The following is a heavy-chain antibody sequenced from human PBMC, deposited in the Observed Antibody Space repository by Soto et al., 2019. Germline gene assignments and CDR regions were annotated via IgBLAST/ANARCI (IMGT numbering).Heavy chain of an antibody. V-gene: IGHV4-31*03. CDR2: IYYSGST. J-gene: IGHJ6*02. CDR3: ARDRQGSSSWYGRYYYYYGMDV. D-gene: IGHD6-13*01. Sequence: SETLSLTCTVSGGSISSGGYYWSWIRQHPGKGLEWIGYIYYSGSTYYNPSLKSRVTISVDTSKNQFSLKLSSVTAADTAVYYCARDRQGSSSWYGRYYYYYGMDVWGQGTTVTVSS. CDR1: GGSISSGGYY.